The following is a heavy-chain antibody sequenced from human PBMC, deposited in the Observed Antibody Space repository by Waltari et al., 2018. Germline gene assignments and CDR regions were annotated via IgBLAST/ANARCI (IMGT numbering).Heavy chain of an antibody. Sequence: EVQLVQSGAEVKETGESLKISCKASGYTFTTYWIGWVRQMPGKGLEWMGIIWPGDSDTRDSPSFQGQVTISADKSISTAYLQWSSLKASDTAIYYCARHKPYSVSGHYFDYWAQGTQVTVSS. D-gene: IGHD5-12*01. J-gene: IGHJ4*02. CDR2: IWPGDSDT. CDR1: GYTFTTYW. V-gene: IGHV5-51*01. CDR3: ARHKPYSVSGHYFDY.